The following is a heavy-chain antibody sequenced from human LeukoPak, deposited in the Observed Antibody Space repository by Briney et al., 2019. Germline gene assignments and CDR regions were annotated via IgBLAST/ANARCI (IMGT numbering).Heavy chain of an antibody. CDR1: GFTFSSYG. V-gene: IGHV3-30*18. CDR2: ISYDGSNK. J-gene: IGHJ5*02. D-gene: IGHD6-6*01. CDR3: AKGESILDP. Sequence: PGGSLRLSCAASGFTFSSYGMHWVRQAPGKGLEWVAVISYDGSNKYYADSVKGRFTTSRDNSKNTLYLQMSSLRAEDTAVYYCAKGESILDPWGQGTLVTVSS.